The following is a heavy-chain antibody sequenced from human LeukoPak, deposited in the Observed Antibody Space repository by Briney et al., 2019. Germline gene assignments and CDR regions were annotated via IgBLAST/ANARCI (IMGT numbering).Heavy chain of an antibody. D-gene: IGHD3-10*01. CDR1: GGSISSSSYY. J-gene: IGHJ4*02. Sequence: PSETLSLTCTVSGGSISSSSYYWGWIRQPPGKGLEWIGSTYYSGSTYYNPSLKSRVTISVDTSKNQFSLKLSSVTAADTAVYYCARHLWFGDYYFDYWGQGTLVTVSS. V-gene: IGHV4-39*01. CDR2: TYYSGST. CDR3: ARHLWFGDYYFDY.